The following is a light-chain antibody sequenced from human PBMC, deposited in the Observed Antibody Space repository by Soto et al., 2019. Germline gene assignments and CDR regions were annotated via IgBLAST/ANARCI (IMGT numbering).Light chain of an antibody. CDR2: WAS. J-gene: IGKJ1*01. CDR1: QSILDRSKNKYY. CDR3: QQYFTSPWT. V-gene: IGKV4-1*01. Sequence: DIVMTQSPASLAVSLGERATFNCKSSQSILDRSKNKYYLAWYQQKSGQPPKLLIYWASLRESEVPDRFTGSGSGTDFTLTSSSLQAEDVAVYYCQQYFTSPWTFGQGTKVEI.